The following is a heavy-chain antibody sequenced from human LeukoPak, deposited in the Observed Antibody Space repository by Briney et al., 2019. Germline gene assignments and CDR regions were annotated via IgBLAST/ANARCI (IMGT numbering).Heavy chain of an antibody. J-gene: IGHJ4*02. CDR1: GGSISSSNW. CDR3: ARNNGYSSSWSLLDY. V-gene: IGHV4-4*02. D-gene: IGHD6-13*01. Sequence: PSETLSLTCAVSGGSISSSNWWSWVRQPPGKGREWIGEIYHSGSTNYNPSLKSRVTISVDKSKNQFSLKLSSVTAADTAVYYCARNNGYSSSWSLLDYWGQGTLVTVSS. CDR2: IYHSGST.